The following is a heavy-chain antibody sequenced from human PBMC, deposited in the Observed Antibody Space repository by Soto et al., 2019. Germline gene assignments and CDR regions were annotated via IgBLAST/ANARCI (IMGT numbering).Heavy chain of an antibody. CDR3: AKDPWYCSGGSCYSKFAGYFEY. V-gene: IGHV3-23*01. D-gene: IGHD2-15*01. J-gene: IGHJ4*02. CDR2: ISGSGGST. CDR1: GFTFSSYA. Sequence: PGGSLRLSCAASGFTFSSYAMIWVRQAPGKGLEWVSAISGSGGSTYYADSVKGRFTISRDNSKNTLYLQMNSLRAEDTAVYYCAKDPWYCSGGSCYSKFAGYFEYWGQGTLVTVSS.